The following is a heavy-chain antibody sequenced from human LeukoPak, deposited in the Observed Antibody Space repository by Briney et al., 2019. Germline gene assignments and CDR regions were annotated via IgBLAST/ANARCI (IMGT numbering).Heavy chain of an antibody. CDR2: ISSSGSTI. J-gene: IGHJ4*02. CDR3: AKDPSFRPGYFDY. CDR1: GFTFSDYY. Sequence: GGSLRLSCAASGFTFSDYYMSWIRQAPGKGLEWVSYISSSGSTIYYADTVKGRFTISRDNSKNTLYLQMNSLRAEDTAVYYCAKDPSFRPGYFDYWGQGTLVTVSS. V-gene: IGHV3-11*04.